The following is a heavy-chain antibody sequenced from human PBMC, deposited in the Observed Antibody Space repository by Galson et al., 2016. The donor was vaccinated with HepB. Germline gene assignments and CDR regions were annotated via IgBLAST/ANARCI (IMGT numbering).Heavy chain of an antibody. V-gene: IGHV1-18*01. D-gene: IGHD3-10*01. CDR3: ARDVFPSIPMVREFDY. J-gene: IGHJ4*02. CDR1: GYTFTNFG. Sequence: SVKVSCKASGYTFTNFGISWVRQAAGQGLEWLGWISAYSGNTHYAQSLQDRVTMTTDTSTTTAYMELRSLRSDETAVYYCARDVFPSIPMVREFDYWGQGTLVTVSS. CDR2: ISAYSGNT.